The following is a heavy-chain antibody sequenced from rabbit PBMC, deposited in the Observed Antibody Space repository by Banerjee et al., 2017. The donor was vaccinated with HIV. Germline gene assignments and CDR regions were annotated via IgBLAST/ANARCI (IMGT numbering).Heavy chain of an antibody. Sequence: QSLEESGGGLVQPEGSLTLTCTASGIDFSSYWMWWVRQAPGKGLEWIACIGAGSSGTTYYASWAKGRFTISKTSSTTVTLQMTSLTAADTATYFCARDLAGVIGWNFDLWGQGTLVTVS. V-gene: IGHV1S40*01. D-gene: IGHD4-1*01. CDR3: ARDLAGVIGWNFDL. CDR2: IGAGSSGTT. J-gene: IGHJ4*01. CDR1: GIDFSSYW.